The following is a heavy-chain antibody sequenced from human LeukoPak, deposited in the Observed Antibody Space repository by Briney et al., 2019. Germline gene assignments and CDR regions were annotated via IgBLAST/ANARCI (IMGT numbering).Heavy chain of an antibody. J-gene: IGHJ4*02. V-gene: IGHV3-7*03. CDR3: TRDNPFGGH. Sequence: GRSLRLSCAASGFTFSSYGMHWVRQAPGKGLEWVANIKQDGGEKYYVDFVKGRFTISRDNAKNSLHLQMNSLRAEDTAVYYCTRDNPFGGHWGQGTLVTVSS. CDR1: GFTFSSYG. D-gene: IGHD2-15*01. CDR2: IKQDGGEK.